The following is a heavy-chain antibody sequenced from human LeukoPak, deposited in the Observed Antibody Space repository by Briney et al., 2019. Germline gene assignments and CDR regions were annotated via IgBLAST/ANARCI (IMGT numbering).Heavy chain of an antibody. V-gene: IGHV1-8*01. CDR3: AIFHSSSWYYYYYGMDV. CDR1: GYTFTSYD. CDR2: MNPNSGNT. Sequence: ASVKVSCKASGYTFTSYDINWVRQATGQGLEWMGWMNPNSGNTGYAQKFQGRVTMTRNTSISTAYMELSSLRSEDTAVYYCAIFHSSSWYYYYYGMDVWGQGNTVTVSS. D-gene: IGHD6-13*01. J-gene: IGHJ6*02.